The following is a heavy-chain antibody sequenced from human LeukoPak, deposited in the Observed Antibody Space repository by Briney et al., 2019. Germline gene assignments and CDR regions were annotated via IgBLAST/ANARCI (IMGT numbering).Heavy chain of an antibody. Sequence: PGGSLRLSCAASGFTFSDYYMSWIRQAPGKGLEWVSYISSSGSTIYYADSVKGRFTISRDNAKNSLYLQMNSLRAEDTAVYYCARDRYYYDSSGYFLDYWAREPWSPSPQ. CDR1: GFTFSDYY. CDR3: ARDRYYYDSSGYFLDY. V-gene: IGHV3-11*01. D-gene: IGHD3-22*01. J-gene: IGHJ4*02. CDR2: ISSSGSTI.